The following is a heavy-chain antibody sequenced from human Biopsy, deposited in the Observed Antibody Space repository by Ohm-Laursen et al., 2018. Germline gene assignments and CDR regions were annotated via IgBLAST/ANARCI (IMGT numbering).Heavy chain of an antibody. Sequence: GSSVKVSCKASGGAFTNYAINWVRQAPGHGLEWMGGIITVSETAGYAERFQGGVTITADVTTTTAYMDLSGLRSEDTAVYYCVAYPSSGFFENNDDFAMDVWGQGTTVIVSS. D-gene: IGHD6-19*01. J-gene: IGHJ6*02. V-gene: IGHV1-69*01. CDR3: VAYPSSGFFENNDDFAMDV. CDR1: GGAFTNYA. CDR2: IITVSETA.